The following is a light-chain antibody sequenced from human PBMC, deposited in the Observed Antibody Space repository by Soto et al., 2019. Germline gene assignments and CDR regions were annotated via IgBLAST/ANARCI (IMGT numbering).Light chain of an antibody. CDR2: SAS. CDR3: QQYGSSPPVT. J-gene: IGKJ4*01. CDR1: QSVGSSY. Sequence: EIVLTQSPGTLSLSPGERATLSCRASQSVGSSYLAWYQQKPGQPPRLLIYSASSRATGIPDRFSGSGSGTDFTLTISRLEPEDFAVYYCQQYGSSPPVTFGGGTKVEI. V-gene: IGKV3-20*01.